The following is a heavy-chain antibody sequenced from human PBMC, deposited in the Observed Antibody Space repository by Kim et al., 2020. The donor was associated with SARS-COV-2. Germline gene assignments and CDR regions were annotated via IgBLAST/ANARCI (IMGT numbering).Heavy chain of an antibody. CDR2: IDPSDSYT. CDR3: ARPGNYGDYRGGFDP. Sequence: GESLKISCQGSGYSFTSYWISWVRQMPGKGLEWMGRIDPSDSYTNYSPSFQGHVTISADKSISTAYLQWSSLKASDTAMYYCARPGNYGDYRGGFDPWGQGTLVTVSS. J-gene: IGHJ5*02. D-gene: IGHD4-17*01. V-gene: IGHV5-10-1*01. CDR1: GYSFTSYW.